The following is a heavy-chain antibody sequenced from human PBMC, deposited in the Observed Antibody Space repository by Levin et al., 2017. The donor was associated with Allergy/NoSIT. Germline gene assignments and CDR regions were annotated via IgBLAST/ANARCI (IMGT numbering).Heavy chain of an antibody. V-gene: IGHV3-30*18. CDR2: ISYDGSNK. J-gene: IGHJ6*02. CDR3: AKDDTAMVWYYYYYGMDV. Sequence: SCAASGFTFSSYGMHWVRQAPGKGLEWVAVISYDGSNKYYADSVKGRFTISRDNSKNTLYLQMNSLRAEDTAVYYCAKDDTAMVWYYYYYGMDVWGQGTTVTVSS. CDR1: GFTFSSYG. D-gene: IGHD5-18*01.